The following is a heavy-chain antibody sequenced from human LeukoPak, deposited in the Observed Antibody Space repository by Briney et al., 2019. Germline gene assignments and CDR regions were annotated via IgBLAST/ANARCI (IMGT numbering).Heavy chain of an antibody. Sequence: SETLSLTCTVSGYSISSGYYWGWTRQPPGKGLEWIGSIYHSGSTYYNPSLRSRVTRSVDTSKNQFALKLSSWTAAATAVYYCQSSLWSGYYAKFDYWGQGTLVTVSS. V-gene: IGHV4-38-2*02. D-gene: IGHD3-3*01. CDR3: QSSLWSGYYAKFDY. J-gene: IGHJ4*02. CDR2: IYHSGST. CDR1: GYSISSGYY.